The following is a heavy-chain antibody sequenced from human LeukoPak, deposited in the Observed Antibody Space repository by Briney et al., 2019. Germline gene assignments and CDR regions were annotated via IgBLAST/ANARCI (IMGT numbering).Heavy chain of an antibody. CDR2: ICSSGST. J-gene: IGHJ4*02. D-gene: IGHD1-14*01. CDR3: VKDRGNHVTDY. CDR1: GDSISSNTCY. Sequence: SETLSLTCTVSGDSISSNTCYWGWIRQPPGKGLEWIGTICSSGSTYYNPSLKSRVTISVDTSKNQFSLRLTSVTAADTAIYYCVKDRGNHVTDYWGQGTLVTVSS. V-gene: IGHV4-39*07.